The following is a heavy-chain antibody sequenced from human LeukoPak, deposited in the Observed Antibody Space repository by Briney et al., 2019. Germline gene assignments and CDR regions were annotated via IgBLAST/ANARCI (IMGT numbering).Heavy chain of an antibody. CDR2: IRSKAYGGTT. D-gene: IGHD5-12*01. Sequence: GGSLRLSCTASGFTFCDYAMSWVRQAPGKGLEWVGFIRSKAYGGTTEYAASVKGRFTISRDDSKSIAYLQMNSLKTEDTAVYYCTRDYEVALDYWGQGTLVTVSS. V-gene: IGHV3-49*04. CDR1: GFTFCDYA. J-gene: IGHJ4*02. CDR3: TRDYEVALDY.